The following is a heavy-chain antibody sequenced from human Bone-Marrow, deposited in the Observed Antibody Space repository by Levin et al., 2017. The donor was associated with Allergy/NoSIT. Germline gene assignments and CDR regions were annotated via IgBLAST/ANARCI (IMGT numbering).Heavy chain of an antibody. V-gene: IGHV5-51*01. D-gene: IGHD3-10*01. J-gene: IGHJ3*02. CDR3: ARTSMVRGVNDGFDM. CDR2: IYPSDSET. Sequence: KVSCKGSGYTFTSHWIGWVRQMPGKGLEWMGIIYPSDSETRYSPSFQGQVTFSADKSISTAYLQWTSLKASDTAMYYCARTSMVRGVNDGFDMWGQGTMVIVTS. CDR1: GYTFTSHW.